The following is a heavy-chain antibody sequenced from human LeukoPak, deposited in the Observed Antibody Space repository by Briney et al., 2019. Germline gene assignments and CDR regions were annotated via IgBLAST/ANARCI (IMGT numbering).Heavy chain of an antibody. CDR2: ISTNGGST. D-gene: IGHD5-18*01. J-gene: IGHJ4*02. CDR3: ARGGGRNTTMVWALDY. V-gene: IGHV3-64*02. CDR1: GFTFSSYA. Sequence: GGSLRLSCAASGFTFSSYAMHWVRQVPGKGLEYVSGISTNGGSTYYADSVKGRFTISRDNSKNTLFLQMGSLRAEDMAVYYCARGGGRNTTMVWALDYWGQGTLVTVSS.